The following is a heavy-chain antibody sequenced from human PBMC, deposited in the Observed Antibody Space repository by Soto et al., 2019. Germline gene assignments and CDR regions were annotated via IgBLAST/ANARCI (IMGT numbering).Heavy chain of an antibody. D-gene: IGHD3-10*01. CDR1: GGSISSYY. CDR3: ATQTANFYGSGSYYLPFDY. J-gene: IGHJ4*02. V-gene: IGHV4-59*01. CDR2: IYYSGST. Sequence: QVQLQDSGPGLVKPSETLSLTCTVSGGSISSYYWTWIRQPPGKGLEWIGNIYYSGSTTYNPSLKSRVTISVDTSKNLFSLRLSSVTSADTVVYYCATQTANFYGSGSYYLPFDYWGQGTLVTVSS.